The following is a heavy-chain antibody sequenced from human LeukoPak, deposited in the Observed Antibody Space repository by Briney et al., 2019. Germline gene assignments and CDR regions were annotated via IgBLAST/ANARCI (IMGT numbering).Heavy chain of an antibody. V-gene: IGHV4-59*02. CDR1: GASVNDYF. CDR2: VYSDGTT. D-gene: IGHD3-16*01. CDR3: AREIVLMMSDVASPYYMDV. Sequence: SETLSLSCSVSGASVNDYFWNWIRQPPGRGREWMGHVYSDGTTEYSPSLKGRVTISLAPSNNQVSLSLTSSTAADTAIYYCAREIVLMMSDVASPYYMDVWGRGITVTVAS. J-gene: IGHJ6*03.